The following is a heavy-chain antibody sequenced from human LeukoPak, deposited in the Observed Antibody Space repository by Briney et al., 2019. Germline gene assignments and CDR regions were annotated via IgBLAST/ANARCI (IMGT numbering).Heavy chain of an antibody. CDR1: GFTFRNVW. Sequence: GGSLRLSCAASGFTFRNVWMSWVRQVPGKGLEWVSSISSTGSYIYYADSVKGRFTISRDNAKNSLYLQMNSLRAEDTAVYYCARVAPVGATIFDYWGQGTLVTVSS. J-gene: IGHJ4*02. CDR2: ISSTGSYI. CDR3: ARVAPVGATIFDY. V-gene: IGHV3-21*01. D-gene: IGHD1-26*01.